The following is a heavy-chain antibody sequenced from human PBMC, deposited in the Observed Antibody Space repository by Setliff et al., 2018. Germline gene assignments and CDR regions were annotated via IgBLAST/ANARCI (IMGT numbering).Heavy chain of an antibody. CDR3: AKPTDV. CDR2: IGGRGIST. V-gene: IGHV3-23*01. J-gene: IGHJ6*02. Sequence: PGGSLRLSCAASGFTFGDFAMTWVRQAPGKGLEWVSGIGGRGISTYYADSVKGRFIISRDNSKNTLYLQMNSLRAEDTAVYYCAKPTDVWGQGTTVTVSS. CDR1: GFTFGDFA.